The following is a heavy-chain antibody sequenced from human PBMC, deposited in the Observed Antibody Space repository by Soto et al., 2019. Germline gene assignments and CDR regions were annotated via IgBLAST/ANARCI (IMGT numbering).Heavy chain of an antibody. CDR1: GCTFSSYS. CDR3: ARFNEQQLGVTDY. V-gene: IGHV3-21*01. CDR2: ISSSSSYI. D-gene: IGHD6-13*01. J-gene: IGHJ4*02. Sequence: EVQLLESGGGLVKPGGSLRLSCAASGCTFSSYSMNWVRQAPGKGLEWVSSISSSSSYIYYADSVKGRFTISRDNAKNSLYLQMNSLRAEDTAVYYCARFNEQQLGVTDYWGQGTLVTVSS.